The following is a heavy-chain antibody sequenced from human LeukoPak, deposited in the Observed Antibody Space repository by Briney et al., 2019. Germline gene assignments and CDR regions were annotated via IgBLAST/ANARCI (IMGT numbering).Heavy chain of an antibody. CDR1: GFTLSSYA. J-gene: IGHJ4*02. V-gene: IGHV3-23*01. Sequence: GGSLRLSCAASGFTLSSYAMSWVRQAPGKGLEWVSAISVSGNTYHADSVKGRFTISRDNSKNTLYLQMNSLRAEDTAVYYCAKASVLLWFGELLFFDYWGQGTLVTVSS. CDR3: AKASVLLWFGELLFFDY. D-gene: IGHD3-10*01. CDR2: ISVSGNT.